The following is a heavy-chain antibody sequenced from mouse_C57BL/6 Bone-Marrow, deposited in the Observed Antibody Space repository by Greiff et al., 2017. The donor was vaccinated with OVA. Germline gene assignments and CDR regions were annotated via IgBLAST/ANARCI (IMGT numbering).Heavy chain of an antibody. V-gene: IGHV14-4*01. CDR1: GFNIKDDY. CDR3: TTAAVVARYWYFDV. Sequence: EVQRVESGAELVRPGASVKLSCTASGFNIKDDYMHWVKQRPEQGLEWIGWIDPENGDTEYASKFQGKATITADTSSNTAYLQLSSLTSEDTAVYYCTTAAVVARYWYFDVWGTGTTVTVSS. D-gene: IGHD1-1*01. CDR2: IDPENGDT. J-gene: IGHJ1*03.